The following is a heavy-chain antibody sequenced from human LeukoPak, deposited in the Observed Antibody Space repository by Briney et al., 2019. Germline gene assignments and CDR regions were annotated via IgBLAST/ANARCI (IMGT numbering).Heavy chain of an antibody. J-gene: IGHJ4*02. CDR2: ISDSGGST. D-gene: IGHD3-16*02. CDR3: ARHDSFIPY. Sequence: GGSLRLSCVASGFTISDYARSWDRQAPGNGLGWVSGISDSGGSTYYAACVKGRCPITRDNSKNTVSLQMNNLRAEDTAVYFCARHDSFIPYWGQGTLVTVTS. CDR1: GFTISDYA. V-gene: IGHV3-23*01.